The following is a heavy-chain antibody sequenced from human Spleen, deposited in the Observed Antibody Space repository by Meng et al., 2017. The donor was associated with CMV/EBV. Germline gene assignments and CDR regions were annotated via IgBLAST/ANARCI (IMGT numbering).Heavy chain of an antibody. Sequence: SGFTISSYAMSWVRQAPGKGLEWVSAISGSGGSTYYADSVKGRFTISRDNSKNTLYLQMNSLRAEDTAVYYCAKEGGYSYGYPFDYWGQGTLVTVSS. D-gene: IGHD5-18*01. CDR3: AKEGGYSYGYPFDY. CDR2: ISGSGGST. V-gene: IGHV3-23*01. J-gene: IGHJ4*02. CDR1: GFTISSYA.